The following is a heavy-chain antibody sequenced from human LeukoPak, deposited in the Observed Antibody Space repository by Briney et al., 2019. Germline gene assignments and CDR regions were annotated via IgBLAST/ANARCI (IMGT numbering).Heavy chain of an antibody. J-gene: IGHJ4*02. Sequence: GGSLRLSCAASGFTVSSNYMIWVRQAPGKAREGVTVIYSWGSTCYAGSVKGRFTISRHNSKNTLYLQMNSLRAEDTAVYYCAREVDTAMVHWGQGTLVTVSS. D-gene: IGHD5-18*01. CDR1: GFTVSSNY. CDR3: AREVDTAMVH. CDR2: IYSWGST. V-gene: IGHV3-53*01.